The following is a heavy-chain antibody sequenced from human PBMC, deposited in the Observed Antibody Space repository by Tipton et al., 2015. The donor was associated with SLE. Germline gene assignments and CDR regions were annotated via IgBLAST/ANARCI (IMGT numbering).Heavy chain of an antibody. V-gene: IGHV3-7*01. CDR3: AREEGDYYNYAWFDP. J-gene: IGHJ5*02. D-gene: IGHD2-21*02. Sequence: SLRLSCAASGFTFSSYWMSWVRQAPGKGLEWLANIKEDGSEKYYLDSVKGRFTISRDNAKSSLYLQMNSLRDEDTAVYYCAREEGDYYNYAWFDPWGQGTLVTVSS. CDR2: IKEDGSEK. CDR1: GFTFSSYW.